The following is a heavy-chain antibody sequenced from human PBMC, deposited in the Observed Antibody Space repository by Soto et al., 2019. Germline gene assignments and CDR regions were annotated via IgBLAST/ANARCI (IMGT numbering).Heavy chain of an antibody. D-gene: IGHD2-2*01. CDR1: GGSFSSNY. J-gene: IGHJ4*01. CDR2: IYNSGISISGRT. V-gene: IGHV4-4*07. CDR3: ASPSCSSLSCYSHCIFGS. Sequence: SETLSLTCSVSGGSFSSNYCSWIRQPAWKGLEWIGRIYNSGISISGRTTYNPSLTSRVTLSVDTSMNQFSLKLSSLTAAYTAVFDCASPSCSSLSCYSHCIFGSWGPGTLVTVSS.